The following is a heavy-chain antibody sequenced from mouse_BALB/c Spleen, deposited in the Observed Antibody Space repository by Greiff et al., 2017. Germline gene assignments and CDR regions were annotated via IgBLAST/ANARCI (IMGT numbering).Heavy chain of an antibody. Sequence: VQLQQSGPGLVAPSQSLSITCTVSGFSLTGYGVNWVRQPPGKGLEWLGMIWGDGSTDYNSDLKSRLSISKDNSKSQVDLKMNSLQTDDTARYYCARVTGDYYSMDYWGQGTSGTVSS. D-gene: IGHD2-2*01. V-gene: IGHV2-6-7*01. CDR1: GFSLTGYG. CDR2: IWGDGST. J-gene: IGHJ4*01. CDR3: ARVTGDYYSMDY.